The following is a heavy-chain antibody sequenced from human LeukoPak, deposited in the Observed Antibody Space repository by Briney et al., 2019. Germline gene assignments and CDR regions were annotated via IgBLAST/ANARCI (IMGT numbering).Heavy chain of an antibody. Sequence: PSETLSLTWAVYGGSFSGYYWSWIRQPPGKGLEWIGKISHSGNTLYNPSLKSRVTISIDISKNQFSLNLTSVTAADTAIYYCARGLLWGQGTLVTVSS. J-gene: IGHJ1*01. V-gene: IGHV4-34*01. CDR1: GGSFSGYY. CDR3: ARGLL. CDR2: ISHSGNT.